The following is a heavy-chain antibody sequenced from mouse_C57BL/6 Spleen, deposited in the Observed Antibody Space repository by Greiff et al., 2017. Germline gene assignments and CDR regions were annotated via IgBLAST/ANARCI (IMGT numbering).Heavy chain of an antibody. V-gene: IGHV1-55*01. CDR3: AREWNYAMDY. J-gene: IGHJ4*01. Sequence: QVQLQQPGAELVKPGASVKMSCKASGYTFTSYWITWVKQRPGQGREWIGDIYPGSGSTNYNEKFKSKDTLTVDTSSSTAYMQLSSLTSEDSAVYYCAREWNYAMDYWGQGTSVTVSS. CDR2: IYPGSGST. CDR1: GYTFTSYW.